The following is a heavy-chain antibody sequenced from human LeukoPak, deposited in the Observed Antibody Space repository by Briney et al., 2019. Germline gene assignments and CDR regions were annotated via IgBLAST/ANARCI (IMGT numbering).Heavy chain of an antibody. V-gene: IGHV3-9*01. CDR2: ISWNSGSI. CDR3: AREGWDIVVVPAPYYYYYMDV. CDR1: GFTFDDYA. D-gene: IGHD2-2*01. J-gene: IGHJ6*03. Sequence: GGSLRLSCAASGFTFDDYAMHWVRQVPGKGLEWVSSISWNSGSIGYADSVKGRFTISRDNAKNSLYLQMNSLRAEDTALYYCAREGWDIVVVPAPYYYYYMDVWGKGTTVTVSS.